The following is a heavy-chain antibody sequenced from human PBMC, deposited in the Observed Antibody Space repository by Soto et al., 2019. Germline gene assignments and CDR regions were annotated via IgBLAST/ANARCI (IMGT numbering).Heavy chain of an antibody. CDR2: IIPIFGTA. Sequence: QVQLVQSGAEVKKPGSSVKVSCKASGGTFSSYAISWVRQAPGQGLEWMGGIIPIFGTANYAQKFQGRVTITADESTSTAYMELSSLRSEDTAVYYCARGKEYQLLSLSYYYGMDVWGQGTTVTVSS. CDR1: GGTFSSYA. V-gene: IGHV1-69*01. J-gene: IGHJ6*02. CDR3: ARGKEYQLLSLSYYYGMDV. D-gene: IGHD2-2*01.